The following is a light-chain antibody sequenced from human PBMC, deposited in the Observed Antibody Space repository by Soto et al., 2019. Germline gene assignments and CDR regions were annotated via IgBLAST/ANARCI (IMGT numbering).Light chain of an antibody. Sequence: ETVMTQSPATLSVSPGERPTLSCRASQSVSSNLAWYQQKPGQAPRLLIYDASTRATGIPARFSGSGSGTEFTLTICSLQSEDFAVYYCQQYNTWPLTFGRGTKVDIK. CDR3: QQYNTWPLT. CDR2: DAS. CDR1: QSVSSN. J-gene: IGKJ3*01. V-gene: IGKV3-15*01.